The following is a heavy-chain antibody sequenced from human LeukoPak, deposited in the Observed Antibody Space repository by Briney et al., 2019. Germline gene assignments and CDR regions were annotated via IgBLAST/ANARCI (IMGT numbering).Heavy chain of an antibody. D-gene: IGHD1-26*01. J-gene: IGHJ4*02. CDR3: ARSGYSIVGAPFDY. CDR2: IIPIFGTA. V-gene: IGHV1-69*06. Sequence: SVKVSCKASGGTFSSYAISWVRQAPGQGLEWMGGIIPIFGTANYAQKFQGRVTITADKSTSTAYMELSSLRSEDTAVYYCARSGYSIVGAPFDYWGQGTLVTVSS. CDR1: GGTFSSYA.